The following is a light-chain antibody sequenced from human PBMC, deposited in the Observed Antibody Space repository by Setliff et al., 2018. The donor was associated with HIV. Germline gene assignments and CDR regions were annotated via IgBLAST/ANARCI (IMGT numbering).Light chain of an antibody. CDR1: NIGSES. V-gene: IGLV3-21*04. Sequence: SYELTQPPSVSVAPGKTARITCGGNNIGSESVHWNQQKPGQAPVLVIYYDSDRPSGIPERFSGSKSGNTATLTISRVEAGDEADYYCQVWHSSSDHPYVFGTGTKGTVL. CDR2: YDS. J-gene: IGLJ1*01. CDR3: QVWHSSSDHPYV.